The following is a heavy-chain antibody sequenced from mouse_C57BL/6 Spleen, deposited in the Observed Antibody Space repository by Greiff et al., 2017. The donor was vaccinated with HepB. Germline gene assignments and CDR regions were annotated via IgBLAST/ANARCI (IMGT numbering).Heavy chain of an antibody. CDR3: ARGGDSNYPYYAMDY. Sequence: VQLQQSGPGMVKPSQSLSLTCTVTGYSITSGYDWHWIRHFPGNKLEWMGYISYSGSTNYNPSLKSRISITHDTSKNHFFLKLNSVTTEDTATYYCARGGDSNYPYYAMDYWGQGTSVTVSS. CDR2: ISYSGST. CDR1: GYSITSGYD. D-gene: IGHD2-5*01. J-gene: IGHJ4*01. V-gene: IGHV3-1*01.